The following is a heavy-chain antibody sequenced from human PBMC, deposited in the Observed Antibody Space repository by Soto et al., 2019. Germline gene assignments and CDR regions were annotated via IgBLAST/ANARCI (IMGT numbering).Heavy chain of an antibody. CDR2: ISGSGGST. CDR1: GFTFSSYA. V-gene: IGHV3-23*01. Sequence: GGSLRLSCAASGFTFSSYAMSWVRQAPGKGLEWVSAISGSGGSTYYADSVKGRFTISRDNSKNTLYLQMNSLRAEDTAVYYCAKGPPWYSSSSPYYYYGMDVWGQGTTVTVSS. D-gene: IGHD6-6*01. J-gene: IGHJ6*02. CDR3: AKGPPWYSSSSPYYYYGMDV.